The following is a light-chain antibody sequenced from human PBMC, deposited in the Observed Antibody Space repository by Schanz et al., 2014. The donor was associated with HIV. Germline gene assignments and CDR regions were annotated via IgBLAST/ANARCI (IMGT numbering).Light chain of an antibody. CDR1: GSNIGVNV. V-gene: IGLV1-44*01. CDR2: SNT. J-gene: IGLJ3*02. Sequence: QSVLTQPPSASGPPGQTITISCSGGGSNIGVNVVTWYQQFPGIAPKLLIYSNTWRPSEIPDRFSGSKSGSSASLAISGLQSEDEADYYCAAWDDPPNAQVFRGGTQLPVL. CDR3: AAWDDPPNAQV.